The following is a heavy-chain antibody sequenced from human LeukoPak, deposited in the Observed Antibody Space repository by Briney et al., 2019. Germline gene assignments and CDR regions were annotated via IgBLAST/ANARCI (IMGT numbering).Heavy chain of an antibody. D-gene: IGHD6-13*01. V-gene: IGHV3-23*01. CDR3: AKTPLESSWYWDY. J-gene: IGHJ4*02. Sequence: GGSLRLSCAASGFTFSSYAMSWVRQAPGKGLEWVSAISGSGGSTYYADSVKGRFTISRDNSKNTLYLQMDSLRAEDTAVYYCAKTPLESSWYWDYWGQGTLVTVSS. CDR2: ISGSGGST. CDR1: GFTFSSYA.